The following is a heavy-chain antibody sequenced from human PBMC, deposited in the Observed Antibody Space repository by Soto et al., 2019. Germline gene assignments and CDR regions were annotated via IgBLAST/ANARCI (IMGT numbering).Heavy chain of an antibody. V-gene: IGHV3-33*01. CDR2: IWYEGSNK. J-gene: IGHJ6*02. D-gene: IGHD3-10*01. Sequence: ARPLRLSYAASAFTFGSYGMHRIRQAPGQGLEWVAVIWYEGSNKYYADSVKGRFTIARDNSKNTLYLQMNSRRAEDTAVYYCERSPYGSYYYYSYGMDVWGQGTTVTGYS. CDR1: AFTFGSYG. CDR3: ERSPYGSYYYYSYGMDV.